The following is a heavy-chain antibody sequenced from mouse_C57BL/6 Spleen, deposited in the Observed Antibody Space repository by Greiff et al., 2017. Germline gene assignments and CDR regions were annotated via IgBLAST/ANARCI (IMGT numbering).Heavy chain of an antibody. J-gene: IGHJ3*01. CDR2: IDPSDSYT. CDR3: ARYGDGYFAY. V-gene: IGHV1-50*01. CDR1: GYTFTSYW. D-gene: IGHD2-3*01. Sequence: QVQLQQPGAELVKPGASVTLSCKASGYTFTSYWMQWVKQRPGQGLEWIGEIDPSDSYTNYNQKFKGKATLTVDTSSSTAYIQLSSLTSEDSAVYYCARYGDGYFAYWGQGTLVTVSA.